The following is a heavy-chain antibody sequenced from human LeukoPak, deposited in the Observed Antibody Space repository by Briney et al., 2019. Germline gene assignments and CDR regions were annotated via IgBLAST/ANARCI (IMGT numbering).Heavy chain of an antibody. J-gene: IGHJ4*02. D-gene: IGHD6-13*01. CDR3: TKVRSGSSNWALRVFDY. CDR2: ISSSSSTI. CDR1: GFTFSSYS. Sequence: GGSLRLSCAASGFTFSSYSMNWVRQAPGKGLEWVSYISSSSSTIYYAESMKGRFTISRDNPKSTLYLQMNSLRVEDTAIYYCTKVRSGSSNWALRVFDYWGQGALVAVSS. V-gene: IGHV3-48*01.